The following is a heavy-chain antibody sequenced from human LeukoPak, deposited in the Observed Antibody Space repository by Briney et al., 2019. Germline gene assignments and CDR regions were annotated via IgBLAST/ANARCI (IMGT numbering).Heavy chain of an antibody. V-gene: IGHV3-66*01. CDR1: GFTVSTNY. Sequence: PGGSLRLSCAASGFTVSTNYMSWVSQAPGKGLEWVSVIYSGDTTFYADSVKGRFTISRDNSKNTLYLQMNSLRAEDTAVYYCARDRGSREDGMDVWGQGTTVTVSS. J-gene: IGHJ6*02. D-gene: IGHD1-26*01. CDR2: IYSGDTT. CDR3: ARDRGSREDGMDV.